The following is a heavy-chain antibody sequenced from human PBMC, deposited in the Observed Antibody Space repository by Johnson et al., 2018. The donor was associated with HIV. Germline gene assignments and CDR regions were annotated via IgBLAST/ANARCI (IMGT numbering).Heavy chain of an antibody. CDR3: ARDRGGYSYGYDSDAFDI. J-gene: IGHJ3*02. CDR2: IYSGGST. Sequence: VQLVESGGGLVQPGGSLRLSCAASGVTFSSYEMNWVRQAPGKGLEWVSVIYSGGSTYYADSVKGRFTISRDNSKNTLYLQMNSLRAEDTAVYYCARDRGGYSYGYDSDAFDIWGQGTMVTVSS. V-gene: IGHV3-66*02. D-gene: IGHD5-18*01. CDR1: GVTFSSYE.